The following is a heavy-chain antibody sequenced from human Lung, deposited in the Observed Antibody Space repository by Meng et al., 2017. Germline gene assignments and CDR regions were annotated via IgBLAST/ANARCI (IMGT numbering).Heavy chain of an antibody. Sequence: EVQLLESGGGLVQPGGSLRLSCAASGFTFSGYAMTWVRQAPGKGLEWVSSVSGSDDIAYYGDSVKGRVTISRDNSKNTLYLQMNSLRAEDTAVYFCAKDISGPVGYFDYWGQGTLVTVSS. J-gene: IGHJ4*02. D-gene: IGHD1-20*01. V-gene: IGHV3-23*01. CDR3: AKDISGPVGYFDY. CDR1: GFTFSGYA. CDR2: VSGSDDIA.